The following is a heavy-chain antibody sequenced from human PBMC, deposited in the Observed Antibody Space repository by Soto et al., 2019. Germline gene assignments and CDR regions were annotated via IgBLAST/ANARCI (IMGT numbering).Heavy chain of an antibody. V-gene: IGHV3-23*01. D-gene: IGHD1-26*01. Sequence: EVQLSESGGGLVQPGGSLRLSCAASGFTFRSYTMSWVCQAPGKGLEWVSSFSGRDATTYYADSVKGRFTISRDNSKNTLYLQMNSLRAEDTALYFCVRTIVGATKGGWFDPWGQGALVTVSS. CDR1: GFTFRSYT. J-gene: IGHJ5*02. CDR3: VRTIVGATKGGWFDP. CDR2: FSGRDATT.